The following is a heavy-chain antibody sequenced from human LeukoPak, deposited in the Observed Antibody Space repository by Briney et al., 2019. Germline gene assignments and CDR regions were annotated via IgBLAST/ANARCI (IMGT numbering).Heavy chain of an antibody. Sequence: PSETLSLTCPVSGGSISSSSYYWGWIRQPPGKGLEWIGSIYYSGSTYYNPSLKSRVTISVDTSKNQFSLKLSSVTAADTAVYYCARVGSNSSGWYGVDWGQGTLVTVSS. J-gene: IGHJ4*02. CDR3: ARVGSNSSGWYGVD. D-gene: IGHD6-19*01. V-gene: IGHV4-39*07. CDR2: IYYSGST. CDR1: GGSISSSSYY.